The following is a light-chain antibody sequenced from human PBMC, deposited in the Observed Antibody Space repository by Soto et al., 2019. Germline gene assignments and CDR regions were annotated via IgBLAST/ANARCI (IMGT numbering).Light chain of an antibody. J-gene: IGKJ1*01. V-gene: IGKV3-20*01. CDR2: GAS. CDR3: HQYGSSPWT. CDR1: QSVSSNY. Sequence: EIVLTQSPGTLSLSPGERATLSCRASQSVSSNYLAWYQQKPGQAPRPLIYGASSRATGIPDRFSGSGAGTGFTLTISRLESEDFAVYYCHQYGSSPWTFGQGTKVEI.